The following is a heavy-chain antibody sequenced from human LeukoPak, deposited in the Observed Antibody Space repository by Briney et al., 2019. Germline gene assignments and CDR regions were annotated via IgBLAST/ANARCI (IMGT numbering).Heavy chain of an antibody. CDR1: GCTFSSYA. CDR3: ARRGSYYGDSMDY. Sequence: GGSLRLSCAASGCTFSSYARHWVRQAPGKGLQYVSAICSNGGSTYYANSLKGRFTISRDNSKNPVYLQMGSLRAEDMAVYYCARRGSYYGDSMDYWGKGTLVTVSS. J-gene: IGHJ4*02. CDR2: ICSNGGST. V-gene: IGHV3-64*01. D-gene: IGHD1-26*01.